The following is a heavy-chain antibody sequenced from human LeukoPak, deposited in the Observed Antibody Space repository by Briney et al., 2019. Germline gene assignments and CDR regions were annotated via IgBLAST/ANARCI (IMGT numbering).Heavy chain of an antibody. CDR3: AKVKVIKGTIFDY. CDR1: GFTFSSYA. J-gene: IGHJ4*02. CDR2: ISDSGGNT. Sequence: PGGSLRLSCAASGFTFSSYAMSWVRQAPGKGLEWVSAISDSGGNTYYADSVKGRFTISRDNSKNRLYLQMNSLRAEDTAVYYCAKVKVIKGTIFDYWGQGTLVTVSS. V-gene: IGHV3-23*01. D-gene: IGHD3-22*01.